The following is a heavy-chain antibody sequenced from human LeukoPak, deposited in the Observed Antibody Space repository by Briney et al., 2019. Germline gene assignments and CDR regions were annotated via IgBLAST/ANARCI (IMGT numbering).Heavy chain of an antibody. CDR2: IKQDGSEK. D-gene: IGHD3-16*01. CDR3: ARGGKQVGD. CDR1: GFTFSTYW. Sequence: PGGSLRLSCAASGFTFSTYWMSWVRQAPGKGLEWMANIKQDGSEKNYVDSVKGRFTISRDSAKNSLDLQMNSLRAEDTAVYYCARGGKQVGDWGQGILVTVSS. J-gene: IGHJ4*02. V-gene: IGHV3-7*04.